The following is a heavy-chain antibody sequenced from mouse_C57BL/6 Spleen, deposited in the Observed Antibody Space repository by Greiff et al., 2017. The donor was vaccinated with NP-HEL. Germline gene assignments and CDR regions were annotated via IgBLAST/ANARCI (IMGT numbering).Heavy chain of an antibody. D-gene: IGHD3-1*01. Sequence: EVKLVESGGGLVKPGGSLKLSCAASGFTFSDYGMHWVRQAPEKGLEWVAYISSGSSTIYYADTVKGRFTISRDNAKNTLFLQMTSLRSEDTAMYYCARLPVFSYYFDYWGQGTTLTVSS. V-gene: IGHV5-17*01. CDR1: GFTFSDYG. CDR2: ISSGSSTI. J-gene: IGHJ2*01. CDR3: ARLPVFSYYFDY.